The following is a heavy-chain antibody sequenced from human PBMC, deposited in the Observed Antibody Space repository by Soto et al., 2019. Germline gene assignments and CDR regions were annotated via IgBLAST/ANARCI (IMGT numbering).Heavy chain of an antibody. CDR2: ISAYNGNT. CDR1: GYTFTSYG. D-gene: IGHD6-13*01. CDR3: ARVSPSSRAAEP. V-gene: IGHV1-18*01. J-gene: IGHJ4*02. Sequence: QVQLVQSGAEVKKPGASVRVSCKASGYTFTSYGISWVRQATGQGLEWMGWISAYNGNTNYAQSLQGRVTMTTDTSTTTAYMELRSLKSDDKAVYYCARVSPSSRAAEPWGQGTLVTVS.